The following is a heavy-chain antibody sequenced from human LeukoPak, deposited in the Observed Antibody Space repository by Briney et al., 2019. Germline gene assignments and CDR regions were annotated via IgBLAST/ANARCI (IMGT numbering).Heavy chain of an antibody. CDR2: IIGSGGTT. CDR3: AKKGIAAADSFDY. D-gene: IGHD6-13*01. Sequence: GGSLRLSCAASGFTFSNYVMSWVRQAPGKGLEWVSGIIGSGGTTYYADSVKGRFTISRGNSKNTLYLQLNSLRAEDTAVYYCAKKGIAAADSFDYWGQGTLVTVSS. J-gene: IGHJ4*02. V-gene: IGHV3-23*01. CDR1: GFTFSNYV.